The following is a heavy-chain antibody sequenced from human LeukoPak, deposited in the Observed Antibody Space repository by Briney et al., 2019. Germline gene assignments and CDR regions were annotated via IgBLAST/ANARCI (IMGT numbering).Heavy chain of an antibody. CDR1: GFAFSDYY. V-gene: IGHV3-11*01. J-gene: IGHJ4*02. CDR2: ISSSGSTI. CDR3: ARDPVDTALDGDSDY. Sequence: GGSLRLSCAASGFAFSDYYMSWIRQAPGKGLEWVSYISSSGSTIYYADSVKGRFTISRDNAKNSLYLQMNSLRAEDTAVYYCARDPVDTALDGDSDYWGQGTLVTVSS. D-gene: IGHD5-18*01.